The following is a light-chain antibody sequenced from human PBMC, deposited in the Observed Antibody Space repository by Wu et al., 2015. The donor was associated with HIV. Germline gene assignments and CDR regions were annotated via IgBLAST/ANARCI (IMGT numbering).Light chain of an antibody. CDR2: GAF. J-gene: IGKJ2*01. Sequence: EIVMTQSPATLSVSPGERATLSCRASQSVNSNLAWYQQKPGQAPRLLIYGAFTRATDIPARFSGSGSGTEFTLTISSMQSEDFAVYYCQQYNNWPPNTFGQGTKLEIK. CDR3: QQYNNWPPNT. V-gene: IGKV3-15*01. CDR1: QSVNSN.